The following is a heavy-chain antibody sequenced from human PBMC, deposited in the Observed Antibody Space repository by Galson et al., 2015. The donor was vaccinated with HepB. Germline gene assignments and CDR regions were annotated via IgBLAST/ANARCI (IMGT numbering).Heavy chain of an antibody. CDR3: VRQNSGEPDY. D-gene: IGHD2-15*01. J-gene: IGHJ4*02. CDR1: GDSVSSNIAA. CDR2: TYYRSKWYN. Sequence: ISGDSVSSNIAAWNWIRQSPSGGLEWLGRTYYRSKWYNDYAVSVKSRITINPDTSKNQFSLQLNSVTPEDTAVYYCVRQNSGEPDYWGQGTLVTVSS. V-gene: IGHV6-1*01.